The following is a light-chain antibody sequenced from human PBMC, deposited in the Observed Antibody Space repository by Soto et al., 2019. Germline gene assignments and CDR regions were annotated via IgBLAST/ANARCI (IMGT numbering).Light chain of an antibody. J-gene: IGKJ1*01. CDR1: QSASRN. CDR3: LQHNNYPWT. Sequence: EIVMTQSPATLSVSPGERATLSCRASQSASRNLAWYQQKPGQVPRLLIYGASTRATGIPARFSGSGSGTEFALTISSLQSEDFATYYCLQHNNYPWTFGQGTRVEIK. CDR2: GAS. V-gene: IGKV3-15*01.